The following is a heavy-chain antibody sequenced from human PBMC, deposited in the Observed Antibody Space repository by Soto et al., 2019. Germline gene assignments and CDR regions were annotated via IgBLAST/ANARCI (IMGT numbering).Heavy chain of an antibody. CDR2: ISYDGSNK. CDR3: ARENSVQAWLHHFDH. Sequence: GGSLRLSCAASGFTFSSYGMHWVRQAPGKGLEWVAVISYDGSNKYYADSVKGRFTISRDNSKNTLYLQMNSLRAEDTAVYYCARENSVQAWLHHFDHWGLGTLVTVSS. J-gene: IGHJ4*02. CDR1: GFTFSSYG. D-gene: IGHD5-18*01. V-gene: IGHV3-30*03.